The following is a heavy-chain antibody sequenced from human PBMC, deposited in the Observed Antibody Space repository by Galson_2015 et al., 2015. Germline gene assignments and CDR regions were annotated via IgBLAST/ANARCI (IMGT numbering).Heavy chain of an antibody. CDR1: GFTFSDYY. Sequence: SLRLSCAASGFTFSDYYMSWIRQAPGKGLEWVSYITSSSDFTNYADSVKGRFTTSRDNAKNSLYLQMNSLRAEDTAVYYCASGPTFYYGSGPYYEGYWGQGALVTVAS. D-gene: IGHD3-10*01. CDR3: ASGPTFYYGSGPYYEGY. V-gene: IGHV3-11*03. CDR2: ITSSSDFT. J-gene: IGHJ4*02.